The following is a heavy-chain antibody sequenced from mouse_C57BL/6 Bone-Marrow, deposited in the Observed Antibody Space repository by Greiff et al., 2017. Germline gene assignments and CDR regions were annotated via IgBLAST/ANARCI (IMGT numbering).Heavy chain of an antibody. Sequence: DVKLVESGGGLVKPGGSLQLSCAASGFTFSSSAMSWVRQTPEKRLEWVATISDGGSYTYYPDNVKGRFTISRDNAKNNLYLQMSHLKSEDTAMYYCAREDHGGSGYPSWGQGTLVTVSA. V-gene: IGHV5-4*01. CDR2: ISDGGSYT. D-gene: IGHD3-2*02. CDR1: GFTFSSSA. CDR3: AREDHGGSGYPS. J-gene: IGHJ3*01.